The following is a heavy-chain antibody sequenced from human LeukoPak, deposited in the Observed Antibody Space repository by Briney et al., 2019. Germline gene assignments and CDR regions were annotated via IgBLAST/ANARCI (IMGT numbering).Heavy chain of an antibody. D-gene: IGHD3-22*01. CDR1: GYTFTSYA. V-gene: IGHV7-4-1*02. CDR3: ARDPRRYYYDSSGYFPHDAFDI. J-gene: IGHJ3*02. Sequence: ASVKVSCKASGYTFTSYAMNWVRQAPGQGLEWMGWINTNTGNPTYAQGFTGRFVFSLDTSVSTAYLQISSLKAEDTAVYYCARDPRRYYYDSSGYFPHDAFDIWGQGTMVTVSS. CDR2: INTNTGNP.